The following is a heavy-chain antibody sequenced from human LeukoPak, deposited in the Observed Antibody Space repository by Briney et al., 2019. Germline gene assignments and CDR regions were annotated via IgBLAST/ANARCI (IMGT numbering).Heavy chain of an antibody. CDR1: GDSISGYY. D-gene: IGHD4-11*01. J-gene: IGHJ4*02. V-gene: IGHV4-59*01. CDR2: IYYSGSI. CDR3: ARLRGNYFPDY. Sequence: SETLSLTCTVSGDSISGYYWTWIRQPPGKGLEWIGYIYYSGSINYNPSLKSRLTISVDTSKNQFSLKLSSVTSADTAVYYCARLRGNYFPDYWGQGTLVTVSS.